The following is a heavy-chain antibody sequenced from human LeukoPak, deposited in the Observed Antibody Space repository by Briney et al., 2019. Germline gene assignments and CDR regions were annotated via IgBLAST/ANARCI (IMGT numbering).Heavy chain of an antibody. CDR3: AKDRRLIELSYWFDP. CDR2: ISYDGSNK. Sequence: GGSLRLSCAASGFTFSSYGMHWVRQAPGKGLEWVAVISYDGSNKYYADSVKGRFTISRDNSKNTLYLQMNSLGAEDTAVYYCAKDRRLIELSYWFDPWGQGTLVTVSS. V-gene: IGHV3-30*18. D-gene: IGHD2-21*01. CDR1: GFTFSSYG. J-gene: IGHJ5*02.